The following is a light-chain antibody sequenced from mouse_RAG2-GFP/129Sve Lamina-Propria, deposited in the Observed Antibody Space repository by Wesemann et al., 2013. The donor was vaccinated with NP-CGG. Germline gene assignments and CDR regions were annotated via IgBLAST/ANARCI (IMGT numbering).Light chain of an antibody. CDR1: ENIYSY. CDR2: NAK. CDR3: LHFWSTPFT. Sequence: DIQMTQSPASLSASVGETVTITCRASENIYSYLAWYQQKQGKSPQLLVYNAKTLADGVPSRFSGSGSGTQYSLKINSLQPEDFGSYYCLHFWSTPFTFGSGTKLEIK. J-gene: IGKJ4*01. V-gene: IGKV12-41*01.